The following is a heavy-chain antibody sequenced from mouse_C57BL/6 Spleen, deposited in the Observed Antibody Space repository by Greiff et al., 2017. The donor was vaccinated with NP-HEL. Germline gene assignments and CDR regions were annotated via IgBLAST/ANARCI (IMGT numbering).Heavy chain of an antibody. CDR1: GYAFTNYL. CDR2: INPGSGGT. D-gene: IGHD1-1*01. Sequence: QVQLQQSGAELVRPGTSVKVSCKASGYAFTNYLIEWVKQRPGQGLEWIGVINPGSGGTNYNEKFKGKATLTADKSSSTAYMQLSSLTSEDSAVYFCARPSGSSPDGYFDVWGTGTTVTVSS. CDR3: ARPSGSSPDGYFDV. J-gene: IGHJ1*03. V-gene: IGHV1-54*01.